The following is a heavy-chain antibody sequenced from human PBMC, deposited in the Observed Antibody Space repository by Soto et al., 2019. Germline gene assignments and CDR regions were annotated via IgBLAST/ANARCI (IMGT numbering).Heavy chain of an antibody. J-gene: IGHJ4*02. CDR1: GYMFTTYD. CDR3: ARAATYYYGFGSGADY. D-gene: IGHD3-10*01. CDR2: MNPNTGNT. V-gene: IGHV1-8*01. Sequence: QVQLVQSGAEVKKPGASVKVSCKASGYMFTTYDIMWVRQATGQGLEWVGGMNPNTGNTGYAQKFQGRVSMTRDASISTAYMELSSLRSDDKAVYYCARAATYYYGFGSGADYWGQGTLVTVSS.